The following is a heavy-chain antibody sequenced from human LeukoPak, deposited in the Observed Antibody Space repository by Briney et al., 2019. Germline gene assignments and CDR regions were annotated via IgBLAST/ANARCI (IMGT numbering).Heavy chain of an antibody. J-gene: IGHJ4*02. D-gene: IGHD6-6*01. V-gene: IGHV4-34*01. CDR2: INHSGST. CDR3: ARGLAEQLGYY. CDR1: GGSFSGYY. Sequence: SETLSLTCAVYGGSFSGYYWSWIRQPPGKGLEWIGEINHSGSTNYNPSLKSRVTISVDTSKNQFSLKLSSVTAADTAVYYCARGLAEQLGYYWGQGILVTVSS.